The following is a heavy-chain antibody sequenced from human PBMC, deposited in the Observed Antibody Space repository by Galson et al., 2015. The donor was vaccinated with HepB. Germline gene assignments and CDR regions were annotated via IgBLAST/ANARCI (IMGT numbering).Heavy chain of an antibody. V-gene: IGHV3-30-3*01. Sequence: SLRLSCAASGFTFSSYAMHWVRQAPGKGLEWVAVISYDGSNKYYADSVKGRFTISRDNSKNTLYLQMNSLRAEDTAVYYCAREDYYDSSGPYANYYYYGMDVWGQGTTVTVSS. CDR3: AREDYYDSSGPYANYYYYGMDV. J-gene: IGHJ6*02. D-gene: IGHD3-22*01. CDR1: GFTFSSYA. CDR2: ISYDGSNK.